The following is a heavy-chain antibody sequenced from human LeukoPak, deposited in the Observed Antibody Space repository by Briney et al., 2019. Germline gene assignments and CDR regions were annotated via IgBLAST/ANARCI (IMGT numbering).Heavy chain of an antibody. CDR1: GGSISSHY. CDR2: IYYSGST. D-gene: IGHD5-12*01. J-gene: IGHJ4*02. Sequence: SETLSFTCTVAGGSISSHYWSWIRQPPGKGLEWIGYIYYSGSTNYNPSLKSRVTISVDTSKNQFSLKLSSVTAADTAVYYCARARYSGYDYFDYWGQGTLVTVSS. V-gene: IGHV4-59*11. CDR3: ARARYSGYDYFDY.